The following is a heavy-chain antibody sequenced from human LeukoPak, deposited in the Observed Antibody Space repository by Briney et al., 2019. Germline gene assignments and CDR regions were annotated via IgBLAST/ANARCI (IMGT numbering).Heavy chain of an antibody. Sequence: ASVKVSCKASGYTFTCYYMHWVRQAPGQGLEWMGWINPNSGGTNYAQKFQGWVTMTRDTSISTAYMELSRLRSDDTAVYYCAREQVVVAATPDYYYYYYGMDVWGQGTTVTVSS. CDR3: AREQVVVAATPDYYYYYYGMDV. V-gene: IGHV1-2*04. D-gene: IGHD2-15*01. CDR1: GYTFTCYY. CDR2: INPNSGGT. J-gene: IGHJ6*02.